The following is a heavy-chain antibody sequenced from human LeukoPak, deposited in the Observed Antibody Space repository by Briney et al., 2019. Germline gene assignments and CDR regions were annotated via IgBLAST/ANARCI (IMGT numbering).Heavy chain of an antibody. CDR3: ARHAFNYYDSSGSLDY. D-gene: IGHD3-22*01. V-gene: IGHV4-30-2*01. Sequence: SQTLSLTCAVSGGSISSGGYSWSWIRQPPGKGLEWIGYIYHSGSTYYNPSLKSRVTISVDRSKNQFSLNLSSMTAADTAVYFCARHAFNYYDSSGSLDYWGQGTLVTVSS. CDR1: GGSISSGGYS. CDR2: IYHSGST. J-gene: IGHJ4*02.